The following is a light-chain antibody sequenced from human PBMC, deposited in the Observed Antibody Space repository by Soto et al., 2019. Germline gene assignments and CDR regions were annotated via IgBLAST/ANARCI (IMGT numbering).Light chain of an antibody. J-gene: IGLJ1*01. CDR2: DAS. CDR3: SSYTSSGTYV. Sequence: CARAQPASGSGVAGRGSSISRNGTSSGVGGYNYVSWYQQHPGKAPKVMIYDASNRPSGVSNRFSGSKSGNTASLTISELQAEDEADYFCSSYTSSGTYVFGTGTKVTVL. CDR1: SSGVGGYNY. V-gene: IGLV2-14*01.